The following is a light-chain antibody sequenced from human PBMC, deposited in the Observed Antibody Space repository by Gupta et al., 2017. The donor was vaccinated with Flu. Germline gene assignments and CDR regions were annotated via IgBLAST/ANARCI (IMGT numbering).Light chain of an antibody. J-gene: IGKJ4*01. CDR3: QQDDSTPLT. V-gene: IGKV4-1*01. Sequence: DIVMTQFPESLAVSLGERATINCKSSQSVLYPSNNKNYLAWYQQKPGQPPKLLIYWASTRESGVPDRFSGSGSGTDFTLTISNLQAEDVAVYYCQQDDSTPLTFGGGTKVEIK. CDR1: QSVLYPSNNKNY. CDR2: WAS.